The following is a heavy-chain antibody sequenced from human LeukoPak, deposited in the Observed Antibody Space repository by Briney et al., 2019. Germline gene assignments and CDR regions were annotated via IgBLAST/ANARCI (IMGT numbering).Heavy chain of an antibody. D-gene: IGHD5-12*01. CDR1: GGTFSSYA. CDR2: IIPIFGTA. V-gene: IGHV1-69*13. CDR3: ARTVIVATINWYFDL. J-gene: IGHJ2*01. Sequence: ASVKVSCKASGGTFSSYAISWVRQAPGQGLEWMGRIIPIFGTANYAQKFQGRVTITADESTSTAYMELSSLRSEDTAVYYCARTVIVATINWYFDLWGRGTLVTVSS.